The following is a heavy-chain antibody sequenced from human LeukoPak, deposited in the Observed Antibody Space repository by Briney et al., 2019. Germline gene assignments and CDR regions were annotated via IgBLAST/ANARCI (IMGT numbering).Heavy chain of an antibody. Sequence: GGSLRLSCAASGFTFSSYAMSWVRQAPGKGLEWVSAISGSGGSTYYADSVKGRLTTSRDNSKNTLYLQMNSLRAEDTAVYYCAKARIAAAGPFDYWGQGTLVTVSS. V-gene: IGHV3-23*01. D-gene: IGHD6-13*01. CDR1: GFTFSSYA. CDR3: AKARIAAAGPFDY. CDR2: ISGSGGST. J-gene: IGHJ4*02.